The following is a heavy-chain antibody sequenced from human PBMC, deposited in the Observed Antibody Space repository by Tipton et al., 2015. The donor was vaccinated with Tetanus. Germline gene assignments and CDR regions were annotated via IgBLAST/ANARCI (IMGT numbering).Heavy chain of an antibody. Sequence: TLSLTCAVYGGSPSRYYWTWIRQPPGKGLEWIGEVDDSGSTNYSPSLKSRVTISLDTSKNEFSLTLSSVTAADTAVYYCARAAGFLGLTHDFWGRGTLVSVSS. CDR2: VDDSGST. J-gene: IGHJ4*02. CDR1: GGSPSRYY. V-gene: IGHV4-34*01. CDR3: ARAAGFLGLTHDF. D-gene: IGHD2/OR15-2a*01.